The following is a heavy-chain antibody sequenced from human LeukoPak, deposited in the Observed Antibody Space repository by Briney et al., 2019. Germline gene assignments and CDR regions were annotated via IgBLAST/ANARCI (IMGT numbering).Heavy chain of an antibody. CDR2: IYYSGIT. CDR1: GGSISSSNYY. D-gene: IGHD2-2*01. CDR3: ARLLIYCSSTGCHFDY. J-gene: IGHJ4*02. V-gene: IGHV4-39*01. Sequence: SETLSLTCTVSGGSISSSNYYWGWIRQPPGKGLEWIGSIYYSGITYYNPSLKSRVTISVDTSNNQFSLKLSSVTAADTAMYYCARLLIYCSSTGCHFDYWGQGTLVTVSS.